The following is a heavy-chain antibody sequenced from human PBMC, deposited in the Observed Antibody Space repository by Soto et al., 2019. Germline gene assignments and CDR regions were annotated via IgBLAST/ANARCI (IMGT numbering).Heavy chain of an antibody. V-gene: IGHV4-39*01. CDR1: GGSISSSSYH. CDR3: ARRTNTAGGWFDS. J-gene: IGHJ5*01. Sequence: SETLSLTCTVSGGSISSSSYHWGWIRQPPGKGLEWIGSIDYSGTTFYNASLNSRVTISAETSKNQFSLKLSSVTAADTALYYCARRTNTAGGWFDSWGQGALVTVSS. CDR2: IDYSGTT. D-gene: IGHD6-13*01.